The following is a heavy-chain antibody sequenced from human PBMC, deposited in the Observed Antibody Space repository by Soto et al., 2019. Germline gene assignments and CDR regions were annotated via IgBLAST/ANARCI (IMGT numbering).Heavy chain of an antibody. CDR3: ARVRWGRTNYFDY. CDR1: GGSIGSGDYY. D-gene: IGHD2-21*02. V-gene: IGHV4-30-4*01. Sequence: QVQLQESGPGLVKPSQTLSLTCTVSGGSIGSGDYYWSWIRQPPGKGPEWIGSKYYGGSTYCNSSLNSRVAISLDTSKNQFSLRLSSVTATDTAVYYCARVRWGRTNYFDYWGQGTLVTVSS. J-gene: IGHJ4*02. CDR2: KYYGGST.